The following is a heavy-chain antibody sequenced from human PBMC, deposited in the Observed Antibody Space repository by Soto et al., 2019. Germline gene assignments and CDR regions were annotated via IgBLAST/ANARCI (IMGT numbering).Heavy chain of an antibody. CDR1: GFTFSSYG. D-gene: IGHD3-22*01. CDR2: IWYDGSNK. V-gene: IGHV3-33*01. CDR3: ARDYYESSGDYPFDY. J-gene: IGHJ4*02. Sequence: QVQLVESGGGVVQPGRSLRVSCAASGFTFSSYGMHWVRQAPGKGLEWVAVIWYDGSNKYYADSVKGRFTISRDNSKHALYLQMNSLRVEDTAVYYCARDYYESSGDYPFDYWGQGTLVTVSS.